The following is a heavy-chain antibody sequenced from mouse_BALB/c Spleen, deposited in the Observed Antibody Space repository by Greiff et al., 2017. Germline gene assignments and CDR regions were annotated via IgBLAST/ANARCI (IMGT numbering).Heavy chain of an antibody. CDR3: ARRPRTGNAYYAMDY. J-gene: IGHJ4*01. Sequence: VQGVESGPGLVAPSQSLSITCTVSGFSLTGYGVNWVRQPPGKGLEWLGMIWGDGSTDYNSALKSRLSISKDNSKSQVFLKMNSLQTDDTARYYCARRPRTGNAYYAMDYWGQGTSVTVSS. D-gene: IGHD4-1*01. CDR1: GFSLTGYG. V-gene: IGHV2-6-7*01. CDR2: IWGDGST.